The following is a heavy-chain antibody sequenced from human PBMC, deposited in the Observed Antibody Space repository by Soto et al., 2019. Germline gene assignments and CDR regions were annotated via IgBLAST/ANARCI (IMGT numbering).Heavy chain of an antibody. CDR2: IYYSGNT. J-gene: IGHJ4*02. D-gene: IGHD6-19*01. CDR3: VRHRGSGYPYFDY. Sequence: PSETLSLTCTVSGGSISGSNYYWGWIRQPPGKGLEWIGSIYYSGNTYYNTSLKSRVTMSVDKSKKQFSLRLSSVTAADTAVYYCVRHRGSGYPYFDYWGQGTLVTVSS. V-gene: IGHV4-39*01. CDR1: GGSISGSNYY.